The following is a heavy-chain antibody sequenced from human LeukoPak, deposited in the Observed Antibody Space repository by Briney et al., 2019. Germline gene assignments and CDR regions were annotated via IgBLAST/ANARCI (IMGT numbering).Heavy chain of an antibody. Sequence: WGSLRLSCAASGFTVSSNYMSWVRQAPGKGLEWVSVIYSGGSTYYADSVKGRFTISRDNSKNTLYLQVNSLRAEDTAVYYCARESSSSPFTLDYWGQGTLVTVSS. D-gene: IGHD6-6*01. J-gene: IGHJ4*02. CDR3: ARESSSSPFTLDY. V-gene: IGHV3-53*01. CDR2: IYSGGST. CDR1: GFTVSSNY.